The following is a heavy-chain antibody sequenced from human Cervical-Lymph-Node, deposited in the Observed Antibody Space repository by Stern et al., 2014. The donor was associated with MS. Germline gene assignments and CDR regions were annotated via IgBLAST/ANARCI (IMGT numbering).Heavy chain of an antibody. D-gene: IGHD2-15*01. CDR3: ARRVVDWYFDV. J-gene: IGHJ2*01. CDR1: GGSLSDSTYY. Sequence: QLQLQESGPRLVKPSETLSLTCSVSGGSLSDSTYYWDWIRQSPGKGLEWIGSISHSGTTSYNPAITSRVTLSLGTSHNHFSLRLHSGPAADTAVFYCARRVVDWYFDVWGRGPLVTVSS. V-gene: IGHV4-39*02. CDR2: ISHSGTT.